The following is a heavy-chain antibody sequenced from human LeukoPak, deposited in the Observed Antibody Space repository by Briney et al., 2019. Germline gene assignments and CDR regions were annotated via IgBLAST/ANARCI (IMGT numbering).Heavy chain of an antibody. V-gene: IGHV3-30*04. Sequence: GGSLRLSCAASGFTFSSYAMHWVRQAPGKGLEWVAVISCDGSNKYYADSVKGRFTISRDNSKNTLYLQMNSLRAEDTAVYYCARDSYSGYDYLDYWGQGTLVTVSS. CDR2: ISCDGSNK. CDR1: GFTFSSYA. CDR3: ARDSYSGYDYLDY. D-gene: IGHD5-12*01. J-gene: IGHJ4*02.